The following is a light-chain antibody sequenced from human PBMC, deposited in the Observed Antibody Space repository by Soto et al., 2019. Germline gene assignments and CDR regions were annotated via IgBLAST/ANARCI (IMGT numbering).Light chain of an antibody. Sequence: DIQMTQSPSTLSASVGDRVTITCRASQSISSGLAWYQQKPGKAPKLLIYKASSLESGVPSRFSCSGSGTEFTLTISSLQPDDFATYYCQQYNSYLWTFGQGTKLEIK. V-gene: IGKV1-5*03. CDR3: QQYNSYLWT. CDR2: KAS. CDR1: QSISSG. J-gene: IGKJ2*02.